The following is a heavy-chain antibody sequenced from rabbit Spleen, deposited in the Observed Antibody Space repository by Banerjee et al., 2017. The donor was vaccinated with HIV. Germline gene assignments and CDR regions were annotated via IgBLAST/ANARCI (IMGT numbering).Heavy chain of an antibody. CDR1: GVSFSDKDV. J-gene: IGHJ6*01. Sequence: QSLEESGGGLVKPEGSLTLTCKASGVSFSDKDVMCWVRQAPGKGLEWIACINIVTGKTVYASWAKGRFTISRENTQNTVSLQMTSLTAADTATYFCARDTSTSFSSYGMDLWGQGTLVT. D-gene: IGHD1-1*01. V-gene: IGHV1S40*01. CDR2: INIVTGKT. CDR3: ARDTSTSFSSYGMDL.